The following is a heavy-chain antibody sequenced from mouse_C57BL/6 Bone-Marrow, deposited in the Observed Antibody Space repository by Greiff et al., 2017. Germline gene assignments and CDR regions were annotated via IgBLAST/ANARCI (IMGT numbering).Heavy chain of an antibody. J-gene: IGHJ1*03. CDR1: GYTFTSYW. V-gene: IGHV1-69*01. CDR3: ASRVLLGGV. CDR2: IDPSDSYT. Sequence: QVQLQQPGAELVMPGASVKLSCKASGYTFTSYWMHWVKQRPGQGLEWIGEIDPSDSYTNYNQKFKGKSTLTVDKSSSTAYMQLSSLTSEDSAVYYWASRVLLGGVWGTGTTGTVSA. D-gene: IGHD1-1*01.